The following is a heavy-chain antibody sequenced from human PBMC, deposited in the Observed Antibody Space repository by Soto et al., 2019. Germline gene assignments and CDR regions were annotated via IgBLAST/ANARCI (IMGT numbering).Heavy chain of an antibody. V-gene: IGHV4-61*01. CDR3: ARGGERLGYYGLDV. CDR1: GGSVRSGNHF. J-gene: IGHJ6*02. CDR2: MYYTGFT. Sequence: QVQLQESGPGLLKASETLSLTCSVSGGSVRSGNHFWNWIRPPQGMGLEWLGYMYYTGFTNYNPSLKSRVSMSVDTSKDQFSLNLTSLTAADTAVYYCARGGERLGYYGLDVWCQGTPVTVSS.